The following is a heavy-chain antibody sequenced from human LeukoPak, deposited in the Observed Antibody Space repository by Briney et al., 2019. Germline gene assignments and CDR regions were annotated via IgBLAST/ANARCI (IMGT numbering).Heavy chain of an antibody. D-gene: IGHD2-15*01. CDR3: ARPYCSGGSCYSGMWYYYYGMDV. Sequence: GASVKVSCKASGYTFTGYYMHWVRQAPGQGLEWMGWINPNSGGTNYAQKFQGRVTMTRDTSISTAYMELSRLRSDDTAVYYCARPYCSGGSCYSGMWYYYYGMDVWGQGTTVTVFS. CDR1: GYTFTGYY. V-gene: IGHV1-2*02. J-gene: IGHJ6*02. CDR2: INPNSGGT.